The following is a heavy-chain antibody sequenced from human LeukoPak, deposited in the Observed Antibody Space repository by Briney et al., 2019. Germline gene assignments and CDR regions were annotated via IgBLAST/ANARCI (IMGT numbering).Heavy chain of an antibody. CDR1: GGSVSSGIYY. CDR2: VYYSGYT. D-gene: IGHD6-13*01. CDR3: ARKSSQYFDY. V-gene: IGHV4-61*01. Sequence: SETLSLTCAVSGGSVSSGIYYWSWIRQPPGKGLEWIGYVYYSGYTVYNPSLKSRVTMSIDTSKNQFSLKLSSVTAADTAVYYCARKSSQYFDYWGQGTLVTVSS. J-gene: IGHJ4*02.